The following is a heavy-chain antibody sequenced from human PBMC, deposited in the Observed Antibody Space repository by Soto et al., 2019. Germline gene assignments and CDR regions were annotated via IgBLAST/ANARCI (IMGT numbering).Heavy chain of an antibody. J-gene: IGHJ4*02. CDR3: ARASSGYDWAYFDY. CDR2: MNPNSGNT. Sequence: ASVKVSCKASGYTFTSYDINWVRQATGQGLEWMGWMNPNSGNTGYAQKFQGRVTMTRNTSISTAYMELSSLRSEDTAVYYCARASSGYDWAYFDYWGQGTLVTVSS. CDR1: GYTFTSYD. V-gene: IGHV1-8*01. D-gene: IGHD5-12*01.